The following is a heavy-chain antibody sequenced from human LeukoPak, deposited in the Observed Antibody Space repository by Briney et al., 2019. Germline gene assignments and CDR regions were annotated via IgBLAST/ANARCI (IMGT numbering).Heavy chain of an antibody. CDR1: GLTFSRYA. D-gene: IGHD5-18*01. CDR3: AKDIAQGYTFGSIEQDY. CDR2: ISESGSGT. Sequence: GGSLRLSCAVSGLTFSRYAMSWVRQAPGKGLEWVSAISESGSGTYYADSVKGRFAISRDNSKDTLSLQMNSLRAEDTAVYYCAKDIAQGYTFGSIEQDYWGQGTLVTVSS. V-gene: IGHV3-23*01. J-gene: IGHJ4*02.